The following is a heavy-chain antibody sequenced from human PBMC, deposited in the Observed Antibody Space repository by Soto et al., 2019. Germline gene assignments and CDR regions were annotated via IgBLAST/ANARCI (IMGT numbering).Heavy chain of an antibody. D-gene: IGHD3-3*01. CDR3: AKLSTYDFWSGYPCY. CDR2: ISGSGGST. Sequence: GGSLRLSCAASGFTFSSNAMSWVRQAPGKGLEWVSAISGSGGSTYYADSAKGRFTISRDNSKNTLYLQMNSLRAEDTAVYYCAKLSTYDFWSGYPCYWGQGTLVTVSS. V-gene: IGHV3-23*01. J-gene: IGHJ4*02. CDR1: GFTFSSNA.